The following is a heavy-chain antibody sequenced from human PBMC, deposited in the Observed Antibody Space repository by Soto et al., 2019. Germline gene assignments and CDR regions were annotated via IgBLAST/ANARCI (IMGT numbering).Heavy chain of an antibody. CDR1: IYSISSGFF. CDR3: GRDTNSRDL. D-gene: IGHD2-8*01. J-gene: IGHJ5*02. Sequence: SETLSLTCVVSIYSISSGFFWAWIRQPPGKGLEWVGSIYHTGDTHCNPPLRSQVSMSVDTSKNHFSLRLTYLTAADTAVYSCGRDTNSRDLWGQGIRVTAS. V-gene: IGHV4-38-2*02. CDR2: IYHTGDT.